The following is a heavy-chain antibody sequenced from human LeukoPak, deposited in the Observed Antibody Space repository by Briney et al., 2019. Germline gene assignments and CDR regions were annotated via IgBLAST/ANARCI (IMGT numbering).Heavy chain of an antibody. V-gene: IGHV1-8*01. D-gene: IGHD3-22*01. CDR3: AREVGYYDSSGYYYNWFDP. CDR2: MNPNRGNT. CDR1: GYTFTSYD. J-gene: IGHJ5*02. Sequence: ASVKVSCKASGYTFTSYDINWVRQATGQGLEWMGWMNPNRGNTGYAQKFQGRVTMTRNTSISTAYMELSRLRSEDTAVYYCAREVGYYDSSGYYYNWFDPWGQGTLVTVSS.